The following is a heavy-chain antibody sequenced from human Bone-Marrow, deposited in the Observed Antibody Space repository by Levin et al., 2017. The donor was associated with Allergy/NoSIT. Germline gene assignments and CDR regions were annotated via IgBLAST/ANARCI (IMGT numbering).Heavy chain of an antibody. CDR2: IYYSGST. CDR1: GASISSFY. Sequence: HSQTLSLTCTVSGASISSFYWSWIRQPPGKGLEWIGYIYYSGSTNYSPSLKSRVSMSADMSRNQVYLTMSSVTAADTAVYYWARQAVPAAMNGFDSWGQGTLVTVSS. J-gene: IGHJ5*01. V-gene: IGHV4-59*08. D-gene: IGHD2-2*01. CDR3: ARQAVPAAMNGFDS.